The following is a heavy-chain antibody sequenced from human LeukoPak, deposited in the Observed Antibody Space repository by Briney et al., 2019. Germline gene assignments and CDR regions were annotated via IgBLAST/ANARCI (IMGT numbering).Heavy chain of an antibody. J-gene: IGHJ4*02. V-gene: IGHV1-18*01. Sequence: ASVKVSCKASGYTFTSYGISWVRQAPGQGLEWMGWISAYNGNTNYAQKLQGRVTMTTDTSTSTAYMGLRSLRSDDTAVYYCARLNDYVWGSYRYPRFDYWGQGTLVTVSS. D-gene: IGHD3-16*02. CDR1: GYTFTSYG. CDR3: ARLNDYVWGSYRYPRFDY. CDR2: ISAYNGNT.